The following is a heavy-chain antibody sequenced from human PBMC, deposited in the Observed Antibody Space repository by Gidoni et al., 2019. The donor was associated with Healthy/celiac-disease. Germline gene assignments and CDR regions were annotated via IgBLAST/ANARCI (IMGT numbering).Heavy chain of an antibody. Sequence: QVQLVESGGGVVQPGRSLRLSCAASGFTFSSYGMHWVRQAPGKGLEWVAVISYDGSNKYYADSVKGRFTISRDNSKNTLYLQMNSLRAEDTAVYYCATGSSMDVWGKGTTVTVSS. CDR3: ATGSSMDV. V-gene: IGHV3-30*03. CDR2: ISYDGSNK. CDR1: GFTFSSYG. J-gene: IGHJ6*04.